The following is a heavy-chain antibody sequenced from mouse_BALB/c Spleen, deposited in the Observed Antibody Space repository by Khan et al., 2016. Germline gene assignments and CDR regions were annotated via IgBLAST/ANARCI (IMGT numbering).Heavy chain of an antibody. CDR3: ARWLDAMDY. Sequence: QLEESGPGLVKPSQSLSLTCTVTGYSITSDYAWNWIRQFPGNKLEWMGYISYSGTNTYNPSLKSRISITRDTSKNQFCLQLNSVTTEDTATYYCARWLDAMDYWGQGTSVTVSS. CDR2: ISYSGTN. D-gene: IGHD2-2*01. V-gene: IGHV3-2*02. J-gene: IGHJ4*01. CDR1: GYSITSDYA.